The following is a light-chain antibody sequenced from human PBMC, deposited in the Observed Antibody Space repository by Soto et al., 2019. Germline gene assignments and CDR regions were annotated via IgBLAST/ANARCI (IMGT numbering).Light chain of an antibody. J-gene: IGLJ2*01. CDR1: SSDVGGYNY. CDR3: TSYTSSSTLV. Sequence: QSALTQPASVSGSPGQSITISCTGTSSDVGGYNYVSWYQHHPGKAPKLMIYDVSNRPSGVSYRFSGSKSGNTASLTISGLQTEDEAAYYCTSYTSSSTLVFGGGTKLTVL. V-gene: IGLV2-14*03. CDR2: DVS.